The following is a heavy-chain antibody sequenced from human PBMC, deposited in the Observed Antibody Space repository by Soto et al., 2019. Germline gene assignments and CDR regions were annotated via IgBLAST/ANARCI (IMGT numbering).Heavy chain of an antibody. J-gene: IGHJ5*02. CDR1: GGSFSGYY. CDR3: ARGLGITMVRGARGNWFDP. V-gene: IGHV4-34*01. CDR2: INHSGST. Sequence: ETLSLTCAVYGGSFSGYYWSWIRQPPGKGMEWIGEINHSGSTNYNPSLKSRVTISVDTSKNQFSLKLSSVTAADTAVYYCARGLGITMVRGARGNWFDPWGQGSLVTVSS. D-gene: IGHD3-10*01.